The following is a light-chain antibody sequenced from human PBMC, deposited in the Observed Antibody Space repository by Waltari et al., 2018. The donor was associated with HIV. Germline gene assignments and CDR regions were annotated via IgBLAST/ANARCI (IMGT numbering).Light chain of an antibody. CDR1: QSVSSN. V-gene: IGKV3-15*01. CDR3: QQYNNWPYT. Sequence: DIVMTQSPALSVSPGERATLSCRASQSVSSNLAWYQQKPGQAPRLLIYSASTRATGIPARFSGSGSGTEFTLTISSLQSEDFAVYYCQQYNNWPYTFGQGTKLEIK. J-gene: IGKJ2*01. CDR2: SAS.